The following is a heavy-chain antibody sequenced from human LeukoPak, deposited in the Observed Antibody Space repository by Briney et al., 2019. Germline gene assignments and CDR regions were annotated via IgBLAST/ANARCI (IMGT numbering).Heavy chain of an antibody. D-gene: IGHD7-27*01. V-gene: IGHV3-7*01. CDR2: IKEDGSEK. CDR3: AKDLVWGFDY. CDR1: GFLFSRYW. J-gene: IGHJ4*02. Sequence: GGSLRLSCAASGFLFSRYWMSWVRQAPGKGLEWVANIKEDGSEKYYVESMKGRFTISRDNSKNTLYLQMHSLRVEDTAVYYCAKDLVWGFDYWGQGTLVTVSS.